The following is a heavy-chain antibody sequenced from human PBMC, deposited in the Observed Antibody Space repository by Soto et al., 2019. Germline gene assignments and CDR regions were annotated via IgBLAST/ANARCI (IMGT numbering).Heavy chain of an antibody. D-gene: IGHD3-3*01. CDR1: GGSFSGYY. J-gene: IGHJ6*02. CDR3: ARGWRYDFWSGRSIYYYGMDV. Sequence: SETLSLTCAVYGGSFSGYYWSWIRQPPGKGLEWIGEINHSGSTNYNPSLKSRVTISVDTSKNQFSLKLSSVTAADTAVYYCARGWRYDFWSGRSIYYYGMDVWGQVTTVTVSS. V-gene: IGHV4-34*01. CDR2: INHSGST.